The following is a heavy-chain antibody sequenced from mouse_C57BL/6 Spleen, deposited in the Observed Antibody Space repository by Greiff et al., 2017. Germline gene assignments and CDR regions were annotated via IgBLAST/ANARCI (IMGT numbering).Heavy chain of an antibody. CDR3: ARGLITTVVASFDY. V-gene: IGHV1-82*01. CDR2: IYPGDGDT. Sequence: VQLQQSGPELVKPGASVKISCKASGYAFSSSWMNWVKQRPGKGLEWIGRIYPGDGDTNYNGKFKGKATLTADKSSSTAYMQLSSLTSEDSAVYFCARGLITTVVASFDYGGQGTTLTVSS. D-gene: IGHD1-1*01. CDR1: GYAFSSSW. J-gene: IGHJ2*01.